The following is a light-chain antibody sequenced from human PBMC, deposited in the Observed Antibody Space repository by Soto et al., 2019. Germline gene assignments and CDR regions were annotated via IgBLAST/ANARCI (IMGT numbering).Light chain of an antibody. J-gene: IGKJ1*01. CDR1: QGIRTD. CDR2: GAS. V-gene: IGKV1-6*01. CDR3: LQDYSYPRT. Sequence: GDRVTITCRVSQGIRTDLGWYQQTPGKAPKLLISGASSLQSGVPSRFSGSGSGADFTLTISSLQPEDSATYYCLQDYSYPRTFGQGTKVEIK.